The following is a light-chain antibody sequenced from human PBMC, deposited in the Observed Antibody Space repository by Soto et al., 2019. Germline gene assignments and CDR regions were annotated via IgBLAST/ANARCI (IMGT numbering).Light chain of an antibody. V-gene: IGKV3-20*01. Sequence: EIVLTQSPGTRSLSPGERATLSCRASHSVSSSYLAWYQQKPGQAPRLLIYGAFSRATGIPDRFSGSGSGTDFTLTISRLEPEDIAVYYCQQYGSSPPYTFGQGTKLEIK. J-gene: IGKJ2*01. CDR2: GAF. CDR3: QQYGSSPPYT. CDR1: HSVSSSY.